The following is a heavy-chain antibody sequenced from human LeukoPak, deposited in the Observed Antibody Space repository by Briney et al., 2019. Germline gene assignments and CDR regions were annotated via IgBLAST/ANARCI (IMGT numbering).Heavy chain of an antibody. CDR2: FHYSGTT. V-gene: IGHV4-59*12. CDR3: ARELYGSGLGPLWY. D-gene: IGHD6-19*01. Sequence: SETLSLTCTVSGAAISSYYWSWIRQPPGKGLEWIGYFHYSGTTNYNPSLKSRVIISVDTSKNQFSLKLSSVAAADTAVYYCARELYGSGLGPLWYWGQGTLVTVSS. J-gene: IGHJ4*02. CDR1: GAAISSYY.